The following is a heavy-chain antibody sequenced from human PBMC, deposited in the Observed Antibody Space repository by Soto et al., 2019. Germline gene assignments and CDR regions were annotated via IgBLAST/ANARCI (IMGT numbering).Heavy chain of an antibody. V-gene: IGHV1-46*01. D-gene: IGHD2-2*01. Sequence: ASVKVSCKASGYTFTSYYMHWVRQAPGQGLEWMAIINPSGGSTSYAQKFQGRVTMTRDTSTSTVYMELSSLRSEDTAVYYCARAYCSSTSCPHAFEIWAKGTMVTGSS. CDR1: GYTFTSYY. CDR3: ARAYCSSTSCPHAFEI. J-gene: IGHJ3*02. CDR2: INPSGGST.